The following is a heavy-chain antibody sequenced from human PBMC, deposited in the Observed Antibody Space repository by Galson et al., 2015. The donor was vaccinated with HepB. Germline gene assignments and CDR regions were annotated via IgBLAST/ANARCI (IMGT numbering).Heavy chain of an antibody. CDR2: IYDSGKT. V-gene: IGHV4-59*01. J-gene: IGHJ6*02. D-gene: IGHD7-27*01. CDR1: GDSIRSYY. Sequence: QVQLQESGPGLVKPSETLSLTCTVSGDSIRSYYWSWIRQPPGKGLESIGYIYDSGKTNYNPSLRSRVSMAVDTSKNQFSLKLTSVTAADTAVYYCARATGEAPFYYYGMDVWGQGSTVTVSS. CDR3: ARATGEAPFYYYGMDV.